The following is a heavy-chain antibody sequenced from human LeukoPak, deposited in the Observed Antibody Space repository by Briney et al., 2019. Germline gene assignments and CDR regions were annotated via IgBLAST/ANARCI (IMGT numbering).Heavy chain of an antibody. D-gene: IGHD3-16*01. J-gene: IGHJ3*02. CDR3: ARDGLHLGLGAFDI. CDR1: GFTFSSYS. V-gene: IGHV3-21*01. Sequence: GGSLRLSCAASGFTFSSYSMNWVRQAPGKGLGWVSSISSSSSYIYYADSVKGRFTISRDNAKNSLYLQLNSLRAEDTAVYYCARDGLHLGLGAFDIWGQGTMVTVSS. CDR2: ISSSSSYI.